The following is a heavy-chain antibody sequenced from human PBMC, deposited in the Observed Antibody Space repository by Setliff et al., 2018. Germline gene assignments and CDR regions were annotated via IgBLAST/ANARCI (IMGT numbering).Heavy chain of an antibody. J-gene: IGHJ4*02. CDR2: IRFDGTIK. V-gene: IGHV3-30*02. Sequence: GGSLRLSCAASRITFSSFAMHWVRQAPGKGLEWVGVIRFDGTIKYYADSVKGRFTISRDNSKNTLYLEMNSLRSEDTAMYYCARDMSPDIMWELPVDSWGQGTLVTVSS. D-gene: IGHD1-26*01. CDR3: ARDMSPDIMWELPVDS. CDR1: RITFSSFA.